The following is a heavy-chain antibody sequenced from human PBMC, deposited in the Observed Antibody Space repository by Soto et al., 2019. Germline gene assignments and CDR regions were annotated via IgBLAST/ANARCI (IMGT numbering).Heavy chain of an antibody. V-gene: IGHV4-4*02. CDR1: GGSINSRYW. CDR3: ARSYYDSSGYSVDP. J-gene: IGHJ5*02. CDR2: IYHSGST. D-gene: IGHD3-22*01. Sequence: PSETLSLTCAVSGGSINSRYWWSWVRQSPGKGLEWIGEIYHSGSTNYNPSLKSRVTISVDKSKNQFSLKVSSVIVADTAVYYCARSYYDSSGYSVDPWGQGTLVTVSS.